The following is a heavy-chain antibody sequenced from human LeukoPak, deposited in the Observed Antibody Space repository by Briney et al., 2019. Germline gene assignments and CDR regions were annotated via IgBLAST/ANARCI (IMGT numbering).Heavy chain of an antibody. Sequence: ASVKVSCKASGYTFTSYSISWVRQAPGQGLEWMGWISAYNGNTNYAQKFQDRVTMTTDTSTSAAYMELRSLRSDDTAVYYCARDAPSVIAVGGPDYWGQGTLVTVSS. V-gene: IGHV1-18*01. CDR1: GYTFTSYS. D-gene: IGHD6-19*01. CDR3: ARDAPSVIAVGGPDY. J-gene: IGHJ4*02. CDR2: ISAYNGNT.